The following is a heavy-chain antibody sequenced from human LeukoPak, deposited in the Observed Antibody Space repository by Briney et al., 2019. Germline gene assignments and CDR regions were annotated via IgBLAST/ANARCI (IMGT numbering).Heavy chain of an antibody. Sequence: ASVKVSCKASGYTFTGYYMHWVRQAPGQGLEWMGWINPNSGGTNYAQKFQGRVTMTRDTSISTAYMELSRLRSDDTAVYYCAKLGRFGELFGYFDSWGQGTLVTVSS. CDR2: INPNSGGT. D-gene: IGHD3-10*01. J-gene: IGHJ4*02. CDR1: GYTFTGYY. V-gene: IGHV1-2*02. CDR3: AKLGRFGELFGYFDS.